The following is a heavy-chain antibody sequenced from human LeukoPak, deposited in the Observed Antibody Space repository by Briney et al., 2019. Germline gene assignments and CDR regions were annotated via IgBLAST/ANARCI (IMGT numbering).Heavy chain of an antibody. CDR2: IGMNGSPV. Sequence: GGSLRLSCEASGFTFTSYSRNWVRQAPGKGLEWVSYIGMNGSPVDYADSVKGRFTMSRDNTKNSLYLEMNSLRAEDTAVYYCARDHDWAFDYWGQGTLVTVSS. J-gene: IGHJ4*02. V-gene: IGHV3-48*04. D-gene: IGHD3-9*01. CDR3: ARDHDWAFDY. CDR1: GFTFTSYS.